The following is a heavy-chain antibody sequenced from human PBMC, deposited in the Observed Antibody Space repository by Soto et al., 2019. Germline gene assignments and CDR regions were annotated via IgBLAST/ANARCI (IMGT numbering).Heavy chain of an antibody. Sequence: PGGSLRLSCAASAFTFINAWMTLVRQAPGKGLEWVGRIKSKTDGGTTVYAAPVKGRFTISRDDSKTTLYLQMNSLKTEDTAVYYCTTEERYGDYLKYYYGMDAWGQGTTVTVSS. J-gene: IGHJ6*02. CDR1: AFTFINAW. D-gene: IGHD4-17*01. CDR3: TTEERYGDYLKYYYGMDA. V-gene: IGHV3-15*01. CDR2: IKSKTDGGTT.